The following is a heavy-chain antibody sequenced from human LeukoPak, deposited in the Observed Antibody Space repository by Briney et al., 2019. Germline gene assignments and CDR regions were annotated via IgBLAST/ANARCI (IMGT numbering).Heavy chain of an antibody. CDR2: IYYSGST. CDR3: ASRYCSSTSCYYYYYMDV. J-gene: IGHJ6*03. V-gene: IGHV4-39*07. Sequence: SETLSLTCTVSGGSISSSSYYWGWIRQPRGKGLEWIGSIYYSGSTYYNPSLKSRVTISVDTSKNQFSLKLSSVTAADTAVYYCASRYCSSTSCYYYYYMDVWGKGTTVTVSS. CDR1: GGSISSSSYY. D-gene: IGHD2-2*01.